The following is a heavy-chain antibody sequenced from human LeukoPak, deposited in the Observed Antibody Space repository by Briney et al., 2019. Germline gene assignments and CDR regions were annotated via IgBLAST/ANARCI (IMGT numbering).Heavy chain of an antibody. J-gene: IGHJ4*02. Sequence: ASVKVSCKASGYTFTSYGISWVRQATGQGLEWMGWISAYNGNTNYAQKLQGRVTMTTDTSTSTAYMELRSLRSDDTAMYYCARVRGYCSGGSCSYSFDYWGQGTLVTVSS. CDR3: ARVRGYCSGGSCSYSFDY. V-gene: IGHV1-18*01. CDR1: GYTFTSYG. D-gene: IGHD2-15*01. CDR2: ISAYNGNT.